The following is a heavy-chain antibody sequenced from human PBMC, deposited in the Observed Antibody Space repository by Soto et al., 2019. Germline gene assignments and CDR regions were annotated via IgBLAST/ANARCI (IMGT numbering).Heavy chain of an antibody. D-gene: IGHD3-16*02. Sequence: EVQLVESGGGLVQPGGSLKLSCAASGFTVSGSAVHCVRQASGKGLEWVGRIRSKTNSSAPAYAASVNGRFTISRDDSKNTAYLQMNSVKTEDTAVYNCTSHLGLLSFPRAFDIWGGGTMIIVSS. V-gene: IGHV3-73*01. CDR3: TSHLGLLSFPRAFDI. CDR1: GFTVSGSA. J-gene: IGHJ3*02. CDR2: IRSKTNSSAP.